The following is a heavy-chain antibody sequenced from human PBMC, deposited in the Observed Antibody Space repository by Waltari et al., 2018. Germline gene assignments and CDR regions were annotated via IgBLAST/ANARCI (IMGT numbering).Heavy chain of an antibody. V-gene: IGHV4-59*01. J-gene: IGHJ3*02. Sequence: VQLQESGPGLVKPSETLSLTCTVSGGSISSYYWSWIRPPPGKDLECMVYIDYSGSTNYNPALKSRVTISVDTSKNQFSLKLSSVTAADTAVYYCARVVSTGSAFDIWGQGTMVTVSS. CDR3: ARVVSTGSAFDI. CDR2: IDYSGST. CDR1: GGSISSYY.